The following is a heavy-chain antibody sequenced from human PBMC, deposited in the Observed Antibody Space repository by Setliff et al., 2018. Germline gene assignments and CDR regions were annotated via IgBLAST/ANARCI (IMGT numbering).Heavy chain of an antibody. CDR1: GYTFTSYD. V-gene: IGHV1-8*03. Sequence: ASVKVSCKASGYTFTSYDINWVRQATGQGLEWMGWMNPNSGNTGYAQKFQGRVTITRNTSISTAHMELSSLRFEDTAVYYCARERAGGRGFTFGAIYYYYGMDVWGQGTTVTVSS. CDR3: ARERAGGRGFTFGAIYYYYGMDV. CDR2: MNPNSGNT. J-gene: IGHJ6*02. D-gene: IGHD3-16*01.